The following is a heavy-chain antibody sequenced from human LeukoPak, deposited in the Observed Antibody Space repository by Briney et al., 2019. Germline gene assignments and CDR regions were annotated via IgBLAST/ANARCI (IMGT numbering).Heavy chain of an antibody. CDR1: GGSISSGSYY. Sequence: PSGTLSLTCTVSGGSISSGSYYWSWIRQPAGKGLEWIGRIYTSGSTNSNPSLKSRVTLSVDTSKNQFPLKLSSVTAADMAVYYCAREGGSYFGNWFDPWGQGTLVTVSS. CDR3: AREGGSYFGNWFDP. J-gene: IGHJ5*02. CDR2: IYTSGST. V-gene: IGHV4-61*02. D-gene: IGHD1-26*01.